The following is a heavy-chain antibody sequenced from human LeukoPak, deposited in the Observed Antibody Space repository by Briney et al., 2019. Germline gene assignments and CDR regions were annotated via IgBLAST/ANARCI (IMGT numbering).Heavy chain of an antibody. J-gene: IGHJ4*02. V-gene: IGHV3-74*01. D-gene: IGHD1-26*01. CDR1: GFTFSSYW. Sequence: GGSLRLSCAASGFTFSSYWMHWVRQPPGKGLVWVSHTKDDGRNTRYADSVKGRFTISRDNAKNTLYLQMNSLTAEDTAVYYCVRDGLGSTPFDYWGQGTLVTVSS. CDR2: TKDDGRNT. CDR3: VRDGLGSTPFDY.